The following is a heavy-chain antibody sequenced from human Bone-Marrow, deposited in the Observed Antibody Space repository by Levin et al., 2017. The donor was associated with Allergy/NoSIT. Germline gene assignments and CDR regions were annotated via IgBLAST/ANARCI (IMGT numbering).Heavy chain of an antibody. CDR2: IWYDGSNK. Sequence: LSLTCAASGFTFSSYGMHWVRQAPGKGLEWVAVIWYDGSNKYYADSVKGRFTISRDNSKNTLYLQMNSLRAEDTAVYYCARETRTPYYYDSSGYQLPRYYFDYWGQGTLVTVSS. J-gene: IGHJ4*02. V-gene: IGHV3-33*01. D-gene: IGHD3-22*01. CDR3: ARETRTPYYYDSSGYQLPRYYFDY. CDR1: GFTFSSYG.